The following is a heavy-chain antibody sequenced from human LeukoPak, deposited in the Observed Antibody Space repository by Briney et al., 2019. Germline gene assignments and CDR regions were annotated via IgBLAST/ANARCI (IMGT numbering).Heavy chain of an antibody. CDR3: ARFGRGYYYYYMDV. J-gene: IGHJ6*03. CDR2: IKQDGSEK. CDR1: GFTFSSYW. D-gene: IGHD3-10*01. Sequence: GGSLRLSCAASGFTFSSYWMGWVRQAPGKGLEWVANIKQDGSEKYYVDSVKGRFTISRDNAKNSLYLQMNSLRAEDTAVYYCARFGRGYYYYYMDVWGKGTTVTVSS. V-gene: IGHV3-7*01.